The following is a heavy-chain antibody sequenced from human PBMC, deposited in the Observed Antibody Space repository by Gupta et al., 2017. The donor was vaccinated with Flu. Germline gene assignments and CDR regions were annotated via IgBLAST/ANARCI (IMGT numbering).Heavy chain of an antibody. CDR1: GFTFGSFA. J-gene: IGHJ4*02. CDR2: ISGRVGTS. V-gene: IGHV3-23*01. CDR3: ATSGGHCRTPTGWYDFDD. D-gene: IGHD6-19*01. Sequence: EVPLLESGGGLVQPGGSLRLSCAASGFTFGSFAMSWVRQAPGKGLEWVSGISGRVGTSYYEDSVQGRCTSSRDNSKSTLYLQMNSLRAEDTALEYCATSGGHCRTPTGWYDFDDWGQGTLVAVSS.